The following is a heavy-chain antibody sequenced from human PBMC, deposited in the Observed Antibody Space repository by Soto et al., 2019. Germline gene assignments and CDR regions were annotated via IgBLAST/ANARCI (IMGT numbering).Heavy chain of an antibody. CDR2: IYYSGST. J-gene: IGHJ6*02. CDR3: ARAPGVGVYDSSGYPNHYYYYGMDV. V-gene: IGHV4-61*01. D-gene: IGHD3-22*01. CDR1: GGSVSSGSYY. Sequence: RLRETLSLTCTVSGGSVSSGSYYWSWIRQPPGKGLEWIGYIYYSGSTNYNPSLKSRVTISVDTSKNQFSLKLSSVTAADTAVYYCARAPGVGVYDSSGYPNHYYYYGMDVWGQGTTVTVSS.